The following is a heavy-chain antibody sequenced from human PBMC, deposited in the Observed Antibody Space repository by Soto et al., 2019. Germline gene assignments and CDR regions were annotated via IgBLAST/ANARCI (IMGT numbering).Heavy chain of an antibody. D-gene: IGHD3-22*01. CDR2: IYSGGST. CDR3: ARMGDSSGYSGCFDP. Sequence: GVCMRLSCAPGPCAVTSNYLSWGPQAPGKGLEWVSVIYSGGSTYYADAVKGRFSISRDNSKNTLYLQMNSLRAEDTAVYYCARMGDSSGYSGCFDPWGQGT. CDR1: PCAVTSNY. V-gene: IGHV3-66*01. J-gene: IGHJ5*02.